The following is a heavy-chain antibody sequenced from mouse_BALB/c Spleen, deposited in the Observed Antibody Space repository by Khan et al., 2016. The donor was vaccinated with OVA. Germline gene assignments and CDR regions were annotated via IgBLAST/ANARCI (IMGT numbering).Heavy chain of an antibody. CDR3: ASHLTGSFAY. CDR2: ISSAGDYT. D-gene: IGHD4-1*01. Sequence: EVELVESGGDLVRPGGSLKLSCSASGFTFSTYSMSWVRQTPDKRLEWVATISSAGDYTFFPDSVQGRFTISRDNARNTLYLQMSSLRSEDTAMYYCASHLTGSFAYWVQGTLVTVSA. CDR1: GFTFSTYS. V-gene: IGHV5-6*01. J-gene: IGHJ3*01.